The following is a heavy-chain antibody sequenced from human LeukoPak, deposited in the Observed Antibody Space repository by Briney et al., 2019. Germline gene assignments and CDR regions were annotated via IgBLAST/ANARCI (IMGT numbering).Heavy chain of an antibody. J-gene: IGHJ4*02. CDR1: GGSISSGSYY. CDR2: MCYTGST. V-gene: IGHV4-61*01. CDR3: ASEIIAAAGVDY. D-gene: IGHD6-13*01. Sequence: SETLSLTCTVSGGSISSGSYYWSWIRQPPGKGLEWIGYMCYTGSTSYNPSLKSRVTISVDTSKSQFSLKLTSVTAADTAVYYCASEIIAAAGVDYWGQGALVTVSS.